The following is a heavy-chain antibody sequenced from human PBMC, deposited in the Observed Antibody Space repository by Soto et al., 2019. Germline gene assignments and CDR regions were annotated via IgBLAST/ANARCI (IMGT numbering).Heavy chain of an antibody. Sequence: QVQLVASGGGVVQPGRSLRLSCAASGFTFSSYGMHWVRQAPGKGLERVAVISYDGRNQYYADSVKGPFTISRYNYKNTLYMQVHSLRAEATAGYYCAKDLLGPGRVYGMDVWGQGTTVTVSS. CDR1: GFTFSSYG. CDR2: ISYDGRNQ. V-gene: IGHV3-30*18. CDR3: AKDLLGPGRVYGMDV. D-gene: IGHD7-27*01. J-gene: IGHJ6*02.